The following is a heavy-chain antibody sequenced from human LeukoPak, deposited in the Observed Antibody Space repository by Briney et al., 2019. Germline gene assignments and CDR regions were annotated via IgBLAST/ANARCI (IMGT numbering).Heavy chain of an antibody. CDR1: GFPFSVYE. D-gene: IGHD6-19*01. CDR2: IGSSGTTI. Sequence: GGSLRLSCAVSGFPFSVYEMNWVRQAPGKGLEWVSNIGSSGTTIYYADSVRGRFSISRDNAKSSLYLQMNSLRVEDTAVYYCALLAVASDFDYWGQGALVTVSS. CDR3: ALLAVASDFDY. V-gene: IGHV3-48*03. J-gene: IGHJ4*02.